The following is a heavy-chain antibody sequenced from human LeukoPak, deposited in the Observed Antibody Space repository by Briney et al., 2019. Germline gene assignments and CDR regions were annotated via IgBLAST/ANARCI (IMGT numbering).Heavy chain of an antibody. CDR3: ASAAYGGYDWDY. Sequence: GASVKVSCKASGYTFTSYYMHWVRQAPGQGLEWMGIINPSGGSTSYAQKFQGRVTMTRDTSTSTVYMELSSLRSEDTAVYYCASAAYGGYDWDYWGQGTLVTVSS. D-gene: IGHD5-12*01. V-gene: IGHV1-46*01. CDR1: GYTFTSYY. CDR2: INPSGGST. J-gene: IGHJ4*02.